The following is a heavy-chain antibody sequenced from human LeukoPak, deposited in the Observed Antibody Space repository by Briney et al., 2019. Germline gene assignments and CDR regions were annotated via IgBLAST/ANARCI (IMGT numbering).Heavy chain of an antibody. CDR2: INPNSGGT. J-gene: IGHJ5*02. Sequence: ASVKVSCKASGYTFTGYYMHWVRQAPGQGLEWMGWINPNSGGTNYAQKLQGRVTMTTDTSTSTAYMELRSLRSDDTAVYYCARPKLEPPFQGVWFDPWGQGTLVTVSS. D-gene: IGHD1-1*01. V-gene: IGHV1-2*02. CDR1: GYTFTGYY. CDR3: ARPKLEPPFQGVWFDP.